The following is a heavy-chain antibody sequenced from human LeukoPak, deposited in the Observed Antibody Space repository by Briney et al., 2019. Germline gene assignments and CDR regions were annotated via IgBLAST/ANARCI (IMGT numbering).Heavy chain of an antibody. V-gene: IGHV3-23*01. J-gene: IGHJ5*02. CDR1: GFTFSSYA. CDR3: AKLGVSTVTRWGP. Sequence: GGSLRLSCAASGFTFSSYAMSWVRQAPGKGLEWVSAISGSGGSTYYADSVKGRFSISRDNAKNTLYLQMNSLRAEDTAVYYCAKLGVSTVTRWGPWGQGTLVTVSS. D-gene: IGHD4-11*01. CDR2: ISGSGGST.